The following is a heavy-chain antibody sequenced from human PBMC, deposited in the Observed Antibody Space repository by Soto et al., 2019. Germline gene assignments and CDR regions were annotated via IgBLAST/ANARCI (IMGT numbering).Heavy chain of an antibody. J-gene: IGHJ6*02. Sequence: QVQLQESGPGLVKPSETLSLTCTVSGGSISSYYWSWIRQPPGKGLEWIGYIYYSGSTNYNPSLKSRVTISVDTSKNQFSRKLSSVTAADTAVYYCARAKYSSSWQNYYYYGMDVWGQGTTVTVSS. CDR3: ARAKYSSSWQNYYYYGMDV. V-gene: IGHV4-59*01. D-gene: IGHD6-13*01. CDR2: IYYSGST. CDR1: GGSISSYY.